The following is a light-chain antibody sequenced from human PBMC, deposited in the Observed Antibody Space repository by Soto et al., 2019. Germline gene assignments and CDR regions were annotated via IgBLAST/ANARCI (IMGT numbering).Light chain of an antibody. CDR1: QSISSSY. Sequence: EIVLPQSPGTLSLSPGERATLSCRASQSISSSYLAWYQQKPGQAPRLLIYGASSRATDIPDRFRGSGSGTAFAFTSSRLEPEDAAVYYCQHYGGSPISTLGPGTKVDIK. CDR3: QHYGGSPIST. CDR2: GAS. J-gene: IGKJ3*01. V-gene: IGKV3-20*01.